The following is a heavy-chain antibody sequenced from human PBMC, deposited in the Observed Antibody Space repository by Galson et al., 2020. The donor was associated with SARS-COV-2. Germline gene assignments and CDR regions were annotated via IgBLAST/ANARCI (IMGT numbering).Heavy chain of an antibody. Sequence: ASETLSLTCTVSGGSISSGGYYWSWIRQHPGKGLEWIGYIYYSGSTYYNPSLKSRVTISVDTSKNQFSLKLSSVTAADTAVYYCASSPISMPYYFDYWGQGTLVTVSS. CDR1: GGSISSGGYY. V-gene: IGHV4-31*03. D-gene: IGHD3-10*01. CDR2: IYYSGST. CDR3: ASSPISMPYYFDY. J-gene: IGHJ4*02.